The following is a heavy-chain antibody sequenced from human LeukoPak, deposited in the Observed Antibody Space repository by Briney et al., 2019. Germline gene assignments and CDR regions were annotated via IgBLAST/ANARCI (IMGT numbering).Heavy chain of an antibody. CDR2: ISGSGGST. CDR1: GFPFSSYA. CDR3: AKFPGCSYGSCFDY. D-gene: IGHD5-18*01. J-gene: IGHJ4*02. Sequence: PGGSLRLSCAASGFPFSSYAMSWVRQAPGKGLEWVSAISGSGGSTYYADSVKGRFTISRDNSKNTLYLQMNSLRAEDTAVYYCAKFPGCSYGSCFDYWGQGTLVTVSS. V-gene: IGHV3-23*01.